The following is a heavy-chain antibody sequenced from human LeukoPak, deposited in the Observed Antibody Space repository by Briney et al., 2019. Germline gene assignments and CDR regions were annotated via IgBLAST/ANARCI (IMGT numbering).Heavy chain of an antibody. D-gene: IGHD1-26*01. CDR2: INSDGSST. V-gene: IGHV3-74*01. CDR3: ASSRYSGSYLGY. CDR1: GFTFSSYW. J-gene: IGHJ4*02. Sequence: GGSLRLSCAASGFTFSSYWMHWVRQAPGKGLVWVSRINSDGSSTSYADSVKGRFTISRDNAKNTLHLQMNSLRAEDTAVYYCASSRYSGSYLGYWGQGTLVTVSS.